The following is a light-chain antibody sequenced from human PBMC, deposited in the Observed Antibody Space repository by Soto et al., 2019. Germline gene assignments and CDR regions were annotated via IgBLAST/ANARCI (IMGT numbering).Light chain of an antibody. V-gene: IGKV3-20*01. CDR3: QQYGGSPSIT. CDR1: QSISLNY. CDR2: GAS. J-gene: IGKJ5*01. Sequence: EIVLTQSPGSLSLSPGERATLSYRASQSISLNYLAWYQQKPGQAPRLLMYGASSRATGIPDRFSGSGSGTDFTLTISRLEPEDFAVYYCQQYGGSPSITFGQGTRLEIK.